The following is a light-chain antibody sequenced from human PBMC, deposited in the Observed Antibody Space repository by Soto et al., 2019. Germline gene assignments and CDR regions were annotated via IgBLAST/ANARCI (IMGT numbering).Light chain of an antibody. V-gene: IGKV3-20*01. CDR1: QSVSSSY. Sequence: EIVLTQSPGTLSLSPGERATLPCRASQSVSSSYLAWYQQKPGQAPRLLIYRASSRATGIPDRFSGSGSGTDFTLTISRLEPEDFAVYYCQQYGSSWTFGQGTKVDTK. CDR2: RAS. CDR3: QQYGSSWT. J-gene: IGKJ1*01.